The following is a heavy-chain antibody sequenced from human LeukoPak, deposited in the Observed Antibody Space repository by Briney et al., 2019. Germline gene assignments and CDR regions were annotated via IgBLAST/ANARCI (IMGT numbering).Heavy chain of an antibody. CDR2: IIPIFGTA. J-gene: IGHJ6*03. V-gene: IGHV1-69*06. CDR1: GYTLTEFS. D-gene: IGHD1-26*01. Sequence: ASVKVSCKVSGYTLTEFSMHWVRQAPGQGLEWMGGIIPIFGTANYAQKFQGRVTITADKSTSTAYMELSSLRSEDTAVYYCARGSGSYYYYYYMDVWGKGTTVTVSS. CDR3: ARGSGSYYYYYYMDV.